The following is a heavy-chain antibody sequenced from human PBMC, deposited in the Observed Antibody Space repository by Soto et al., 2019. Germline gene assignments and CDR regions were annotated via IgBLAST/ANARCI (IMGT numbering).Heavy chain of an antibody. V-gene: IGHV6-1*01. CDR3: AREANGIAAAAPIYYGMDV. CDR2: TYYRSKWYN. D-gene: IGHD6-13*01. J-gene: IGHJ6*02. CDR1: GDSVSSNSAA. Sequence: SQTRSLTCAISGDSVSSNSAAWNWIRQSPSRVLEWLGRTYYRSKWYNDYAVSVKSRVTNNPDTSKNQFSLQVNSVTSEDTAVDYCAREANGIAAAAPIYYGMDVWAQGTTDIVSS.